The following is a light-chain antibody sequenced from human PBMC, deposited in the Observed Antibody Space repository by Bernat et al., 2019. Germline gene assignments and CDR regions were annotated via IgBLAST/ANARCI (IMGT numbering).Light chain of an antibody. CDR1: SSDVGGYNY. J-gene: IGLJ1*01. CDR3: SSYADSNNYV. V-gene: IGLV2-8*01. Sequence: QSALTQPPSASGSPGQSVTISCTGTSSDVGGYNYVSWYQQHPDKAPKLIISEVSKRPSGVPDRFSGSKSGNTASLTVSGLQAEDEADYYCSSYADSNNYVFGTGTKVTVL. CDR2: EVS.